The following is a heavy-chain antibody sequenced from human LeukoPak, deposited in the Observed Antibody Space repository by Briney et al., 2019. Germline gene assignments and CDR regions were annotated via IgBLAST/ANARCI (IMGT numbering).Heavy chain of an antibody. CDR2: IKQDGSEK. Sequence: PGGSLKLSCAASGFTFSSYWMSWVRQAPGKGLEWVANIKQDGSEKYYVDSVKGRFTISRDNAKNSLYLQMNSLRAEDTAVYYCARANYYDTEGAFDIWGQGTMVTVSS. D-gene: IGHD3-22*01. J-gene: IGHJ3*02. CDR1: GFTFSSYW. V-gene: IGHV3-7*01. CDR3: ARANYYDTEGAFDI.